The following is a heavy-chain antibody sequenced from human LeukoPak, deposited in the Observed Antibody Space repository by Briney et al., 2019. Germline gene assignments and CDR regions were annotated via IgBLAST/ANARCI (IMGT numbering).Heavy chain of an antibody. V-gene: IGHV5-51*01. D-gene: IGHD2/OR15-2a*01. CDR2: IYPADSDT. J-gene: IGHJ4*02. Sequence: GESLKISCKGSEYIFTTYWIAWVRRMPGKGLEWMGIIYPADSDTRYSPSFQGQVTISADKSISTAYLQWSSLKASDTAMYYCARQGSGWFYVDYWGQGTLVTVSS. CDR3: ARQGSGWFYVDY. CDR1: EYIFTTYW.